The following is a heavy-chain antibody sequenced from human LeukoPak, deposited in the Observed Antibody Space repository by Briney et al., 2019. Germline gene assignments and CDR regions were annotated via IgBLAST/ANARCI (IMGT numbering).Heavy chain of an antibody. Sequence: GGSLRLSCAASGFTFSSYSMNWVRQAPGKGLEWVSSISSSSSYIYYADSVKGRFTISRDNAKNSLYLQMNSLRAEDTAVYYCASTPRDYDILTGWVPDYWGQGTLVTVSS. J-gene: IGHJ4*02. CDR1: GFTFSSYS. CDR2: ISSSSSYI. D-gene: IGHD3-9*01. CDR3: ASTPRDYDILTGWVPDY. V-gene: IGHV3-21*01.